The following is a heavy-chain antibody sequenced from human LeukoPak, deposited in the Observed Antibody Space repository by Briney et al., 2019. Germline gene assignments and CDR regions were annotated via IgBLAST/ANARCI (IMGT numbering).Heavy chain of an antibody. V-gene: IGHV3-7*03. Sequence: TGGSLRLSCAASGFTFSRSWMSWIRQAPEKGLEWVANIKQDGSDKYYLTSVRGRFTISRDNAKNSLFLQMNSLRVEDTAVYYCARGGGHLDCWGQGTLVTVSS. CDR1: GFTFSRSW. CDR2: IKQDGSDK. J-gene: IGHJ4*02. D-gene: IGHD4-23*01. CDR3: ARGGGHLDC.